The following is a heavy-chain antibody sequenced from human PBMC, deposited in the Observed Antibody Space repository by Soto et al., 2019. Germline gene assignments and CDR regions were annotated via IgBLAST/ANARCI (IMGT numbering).Heavy chain of an antibody. V-gene: IGHV4-34*01. CDR1: GGSFSGYY. D-gene: IGHD3-10*01. Sequence: SETLSLTCAVYGGSFSGYYWSWIRQPPGKGLEWIGEINHSGSTNYNPSLKSRVTISVDTSKNQFSLKLSSVTAADTAVYYCARERGYIMVRGVAFGIVDYWGQGTLVTVSS. CDR2: INHSGST. CDR3: ARERGYIMVRGVAFGIVDY. J-gene: IGHJ4*02.